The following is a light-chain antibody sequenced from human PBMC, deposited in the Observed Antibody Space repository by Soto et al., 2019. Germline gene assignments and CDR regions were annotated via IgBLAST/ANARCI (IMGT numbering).Light chain of an antibody. J-gene: IGKJ1*01. CDR2: DAS. Sequence: IVLTQSPATLSLSPWERATLSCRSSESVISSLALYQQKSGQAPRLLIYDASTRATGIPDRFTGSGSGTDFTLTISRLEPEDFAVYYCQQDYPWKFGQGTKVDIK. CDR1: ESVISS. CDR3: QQDYPWK. V-gene: IGKV3-11*01.